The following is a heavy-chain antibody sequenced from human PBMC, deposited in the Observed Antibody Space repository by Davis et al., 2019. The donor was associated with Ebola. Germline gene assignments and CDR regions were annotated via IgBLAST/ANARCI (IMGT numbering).Heavy chain of an antibody. CDR3: ARDGVQGFDP. CDR1: GYTFTSYG. Sequence: AASVKVSCKASGYTFTSYGISWVRQAPGQGLEWMGGIIPIFGTANYAQKFQGRVTITADESTSTAYMELSSLRSEDTAVYYCARDGVQGFDPWGQGTLVTVSS. CDR2: IIPIFGTA. J-gene: IGHJ5*02. D-gene: IGHD3-10*01. V-gene: IGHV1-69*13.